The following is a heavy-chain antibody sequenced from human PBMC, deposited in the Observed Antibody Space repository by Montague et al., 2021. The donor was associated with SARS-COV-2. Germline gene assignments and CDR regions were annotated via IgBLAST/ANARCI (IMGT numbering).Heavy chain of an antibody. CDR3: AGAHSTCFIASCVTYFDF. CDR2: IYYSGGT. J-gene: IGHJ4*02. CDR1: GGSISSVY. D-gene: IGHD2-2*01. Sequence: SETLSLTCTVSGGSISSVYWCWILQPPGKGLEGIGNIYYSGGTKYSTSLRSRGTITVDTSKNHFYLKLRSVTAADTAAYYCAGAHSTCFIASCVTYFDFWGLGALVTVSS. V-gene: IGHV4-59*01.